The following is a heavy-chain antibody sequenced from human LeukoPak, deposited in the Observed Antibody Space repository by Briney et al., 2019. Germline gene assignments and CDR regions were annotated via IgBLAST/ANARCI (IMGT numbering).Heavy chain of an antibody. CDR1: GFTFSRYS. CDR3: ARVRGATLSYHYFDY. D-gene: IGHD1-26*01. Sequence: GGPLRLSCAASGFTFSRYSMNWVRQAPGKGLEWVSFIIGSGDLIYYADSVKGRFTISRDNAKNSLYLQMNSLRDEDTAVYYCARVRGATLSYHYFDYWGQGALVTVSS. J-gene: IGHJ4*02. V-gene: IGHV3-48*02. CDR2: IIGSGDLI.